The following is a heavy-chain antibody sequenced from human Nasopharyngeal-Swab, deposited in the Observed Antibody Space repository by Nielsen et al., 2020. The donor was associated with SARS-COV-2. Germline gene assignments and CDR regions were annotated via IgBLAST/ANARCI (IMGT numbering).Heavy chain of an antibody. Sequence: GESLKISCAASGFTFSSYAMHWVRQAPGKGLEWVAVISYDGSNKYYADSVKGRFTISRDNSKNTLYLQMNSLGAEDTAVYYCARESGGGHFQHWGQGTLVTVSS. CDR1: GFTFSSYA. J-gene: IGHJ1*01. D-gene: IGHD3-10*01. V-gene: IGHV3-30-3*01. CDR2: ISYDGSNK. CDR3: ARESGGGHFQH.